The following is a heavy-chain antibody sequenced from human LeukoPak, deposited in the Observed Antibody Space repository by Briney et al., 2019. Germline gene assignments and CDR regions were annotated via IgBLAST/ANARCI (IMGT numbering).Heavy chain of an antibody. J-gene: IGHJ4*02. Sequence: SETLSLTCTVSGGSISSSSYYWGWIRQPPGKGLEWIGSIYYSGSTYYNPSLKSRVTISVDTSKNQFSLKLSSVPAADTAVYYCARLVAGTSGFDYWGQGTLVPSPQ. V-gene: IGHV4-39*01. D-gene: IGHD6-19*01. CDR2: IYYSGST. CDR3: ARLVAGTSGFDY. CDR1: GGSISSSSYY.